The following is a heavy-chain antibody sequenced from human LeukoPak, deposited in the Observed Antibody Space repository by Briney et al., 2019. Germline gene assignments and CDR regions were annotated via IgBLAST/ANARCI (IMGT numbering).Heavy chain of an antibody. V-gene: IGHV3-53*01. CDR2: IYSGGST. CDR3: ARFGNYAYYYGMDV. J-gene: IGHJ6*02. D-gene: IGHD4-11*01. CDR1: GFTVSSNY. Sequence: GGSLRLSYAASGFTVSSNYMSWVRQAPGKGLEWVSVIYSGGSTYYADSVKGRFTISRDNSKNTLYLQMNSLRAEDTAVYYCARFGNYAYYYGMDVWGQGTTVTVSS.